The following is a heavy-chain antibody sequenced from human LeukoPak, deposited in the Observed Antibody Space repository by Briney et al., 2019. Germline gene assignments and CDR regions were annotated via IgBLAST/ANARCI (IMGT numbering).Heavy chain of an antibody. CDR1: GYTFTSYY. V-gene: IGHV1-46*01. J-gene: IGHJ5*02. Sequence: GASVKVSCKASGYTFTSYYMHWVRQAPGQGLEWMGIINPSGGSTRYAQKFQGRVTMTRDTSTSTVYMELSSLRSEDTAVYCCARAGCSGGSCYENWFDPWGQGTLVTVSS. D-gene: IGHD2-15*01. CDR2: INPSGGST. CDR3: ARAGCSGGSCYENWFDP.